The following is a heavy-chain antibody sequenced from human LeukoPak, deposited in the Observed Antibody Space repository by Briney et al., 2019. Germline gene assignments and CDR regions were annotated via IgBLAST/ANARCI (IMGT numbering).Heavy chain of an antibody. CDR3: ARDRYDHFDY. J-gene: IGHJ4*02. CDR2: ISWNSGTI. D-gene: IGHD3-3*01. V-gene: IGHV3-9*01. CDR1: GFSIDDYA. Sequence: PGGSLRLSCAASGFSIDDYAMHWVRQAPGKGLEWVSGISWNSGTIGYADSVKGRFTISRDNAKNTLYLQMNSLRAEDTAVYYCARDRYDHFDYWGQGTLVTVSS.